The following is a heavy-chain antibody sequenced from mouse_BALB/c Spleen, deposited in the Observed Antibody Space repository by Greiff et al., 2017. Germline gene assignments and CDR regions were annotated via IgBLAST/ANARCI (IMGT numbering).Heavy chain of an antibody. CDR3: DARGGPSCFDY. Sequence: VQLKESGAGLVRSGASVKLSCTASGFNFKDYYMHWVQQRPEQGLEWIGWIGPENGDTEYATKFQGKATITADTSSNTAYLQLSSLTSEDTAVYYCDARGGPSCFDYWGQGTTLTVSA. J-gene: IGHJ2*01. CDR2: IGPENGDT. CDR1: GFNFKDYY. V-gene: IGHV14-4*02.